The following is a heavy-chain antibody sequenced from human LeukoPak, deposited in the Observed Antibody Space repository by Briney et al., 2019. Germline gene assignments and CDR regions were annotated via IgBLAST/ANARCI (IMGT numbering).Heavy chain of an antibody. J-gene: IGHJ4*02. D-gene: IGHD5-12*01. V-gene: IGHV4-39*07. CDR1: GGSINNYNYY. CDR3: ARRKAQRGYSYDSGSYFSH. Sequence: PSETLSLTCTVSGGSINNYNYYWGWIRQPPGKGLEWIGSIYYSGSTYHNPSLKSRVSASIDTSKKQFSLNLNSVSAADTAVYYCARRKAQRGYSYDSGSYFSHWGQGTLVTVSS. CDR2: IYYSGST.